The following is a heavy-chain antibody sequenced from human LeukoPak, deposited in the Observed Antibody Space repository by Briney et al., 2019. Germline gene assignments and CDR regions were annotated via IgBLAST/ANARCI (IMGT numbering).Heavy chain of an antibody. CDR1: GFTFSSYS. V-gene: IGHV3-21*01. CDR2: ISSSSSYI. CDR3: ARDDGGYDWYFDY. J-gene: IGHJ4*02. D-gene: IGHD5-12*01. Sequence: GGSLRLSCAASGFTFSSYSMNWVRQAPGKGLEWVSSISSSSSYIYYADSVKGRFTISRDNAKNSLYLQMNSLRAEDTAVYYCARDDGGYDWYFDYWGQGTLVTVSS.